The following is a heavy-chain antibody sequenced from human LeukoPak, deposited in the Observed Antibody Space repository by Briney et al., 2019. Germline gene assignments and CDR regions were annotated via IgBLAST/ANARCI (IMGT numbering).Heavy chain of an antibody. CDR2: IRSDGYHT. Sequence: GGSLRLSCGASGFIFDAHDMHWVRQAPGKGLEWVAFIRSDGYHTYYTDSVKGRFTITRDNSKNTLYLQMNSLRLEDMALYYCAKPSGSGVDYWGRGTRVTVSS. V-gene: IGHV3-30*02. CDR3: AKPSGSGVDY. J-gene: IGHJ4*02. D-gene: IGHD1-26*01. CDR1: GFIFDAHD.